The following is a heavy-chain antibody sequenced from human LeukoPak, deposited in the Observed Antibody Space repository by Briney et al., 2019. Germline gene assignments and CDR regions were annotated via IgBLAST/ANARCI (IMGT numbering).Heavy chain of an antibody. D-gene: IGHD6-19*01. J-gene: IGHJ4*02. V-gene: IGHV4-38-2*02. CDR3: AFPWGSSGYADY. Sequence: PSETLSLTCTVSGYSISSGYYWGWIRQPPGKGLEWIGSIYHSGSTYYNPSLKSRVTISVDTSKSQFSLKLSSVTAADTAVYYCAFPWGSSGYADYWGQGTLVTVSS. CDR1: GYSISSGYY. CDR2: IYHSGST.